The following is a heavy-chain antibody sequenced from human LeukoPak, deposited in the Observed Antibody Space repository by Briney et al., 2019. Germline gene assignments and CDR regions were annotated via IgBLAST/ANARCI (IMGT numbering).Heavy chain of an antibody. J-gene: IGHJ6*03. CDR2: ISSSSSYI. CDR3: ARSKGRSGPDYYYYMDV. CDR1: GFTFSSYS. V-gene: IGHV3-21*01. Sequence: PGGSLRLSCAASGFTFSSYSMNWVRQAPGKGLEWVSSISSSSSYIYYADSVKGRFTISRDNAKNSLYLQMNSLRAEDTAVYYCARSKGRSGPDYYYYMDVWGKGTTVTVSS.